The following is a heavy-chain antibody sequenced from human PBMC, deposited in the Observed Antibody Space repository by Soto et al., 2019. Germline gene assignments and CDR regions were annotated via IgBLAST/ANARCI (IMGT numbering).Heavy chain of an antibody. CDR2: ISWDGSKR. Sequence: EVQLVESGGGVVQSGGSLRLSCAASGFTFDDYTMHWVRQSPGKGLEWVALISWDGSKRFYADSVEGRFTISRDNSKNSLYLQMNSLTTEDSAFYQCVKVEGGLLGGDWGQGTLVTVSS. J-gene: IGHJ4*02. CDR3: VKVEGGLLGGD. V-gene: IGHV3-43*01. D-gene: IGHD2-15*01. CDR1: GFTFDDYT.